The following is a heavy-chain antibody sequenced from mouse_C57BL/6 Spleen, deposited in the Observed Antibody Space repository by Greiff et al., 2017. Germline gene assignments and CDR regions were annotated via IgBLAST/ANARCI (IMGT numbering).Heavy chain of an antibody. CDR3: TTGGFSMDY. V-gene: IGHV14-1*01. J-gene: IGHJ4*01. CDR2: IDPEDGNT. CDR1: GFTFTDYY. Sequence: EVQLQQSGAELVRPGASVKLSCTASGFTFTDYYMHWVKQRPEQGLEWIGRIDPEDGNTEYAPKFQGKATMTADTSSNTAYLQLSSLTSEDTAVYYCTTGGFSMDYWGQGTSVTVSS.